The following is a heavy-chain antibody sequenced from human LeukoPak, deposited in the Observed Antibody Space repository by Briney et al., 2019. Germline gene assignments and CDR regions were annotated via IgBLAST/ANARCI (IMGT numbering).Heavy chain of an antibody. CDR3: ARHLYTSGWSYDAFDI. CDR2: MFYTGST. D-gene: IGHD6-19*01. Sequence: SETLSLTCTVSGVSISSYAWSWVRQPPGKGLEWVWYMFYTGSTKYNPSLKSRVTISLGTSKNQFSLKLSSVTAADTAVYYCARHLYTSGWSYDAFDIWSQGTMVTVSS. J-gene: IGHJ3*02. CDR1: GVSISSYA. V-gene: IGHV4-59*08.